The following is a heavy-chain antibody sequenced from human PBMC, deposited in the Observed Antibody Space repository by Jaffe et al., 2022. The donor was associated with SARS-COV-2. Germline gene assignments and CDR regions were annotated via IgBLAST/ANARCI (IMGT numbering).Heavy chain of an antibody. J-gene: IGHJ4*02. D-gene: IGHD2-15*01. CDR3: AKAYCSGGSCQGGYFDY. CDR1: GFTFSSYA. CDR2: ISGSGGST. V-gene: IGHV3-23*01. Sequence: EVQLLESGGGLVQPGGSLRLSCAASGFTFSSYAMSWVRQAPGKGLEWVSAISGSGGSTYYADSVKGRFTISRDNSKNTLYLQMNSLRAEDTAVYYCAKAYCSGGSCQGGYFDYWGQGTLVTVSS.